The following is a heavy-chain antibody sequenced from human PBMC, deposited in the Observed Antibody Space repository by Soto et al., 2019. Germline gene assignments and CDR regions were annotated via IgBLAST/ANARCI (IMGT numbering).Heavy chain of an antibody. Sequence: PGGSLRLSCAASGFTFSSYAMRWVRQAPVKGLEWVSVICGSGGSTYYADSVKGRFTISRDNSKNTLYLQMNSLRAEDTAVYYCARETYGDYVGYFDPWGQGIQVTVSS. D-gene: IGHD4-17*01. J-gene: IGHJ5*02. V-gene: IGHV3-23*01. CDR1: GFTFSSYA. CDR2: ICGSGGST. CDR3: ARETYGDYVGYFDP.